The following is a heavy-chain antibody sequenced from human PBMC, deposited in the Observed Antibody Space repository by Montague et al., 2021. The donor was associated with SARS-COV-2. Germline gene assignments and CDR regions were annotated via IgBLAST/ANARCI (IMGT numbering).Heavy chain of an antibody. Sequence: SLRLSCAASGFTFGSYEMNWFRQAPGKRPEWVSYISSSGSPIYYADSVKGRFAISRDNAKTSLYLQMNSLRAEDTAIYYCAREYGIAVAGTFIDCWGQGTLVTVSS. V-gene: IGHV3-48*03. CDR3: AREYGIAVAGTFIDC. J-gene: IGHJ4*02. CDR2: ISSSGSPI. D-gene: IGHD6-19*01. CDR1: GFTFGSYE.